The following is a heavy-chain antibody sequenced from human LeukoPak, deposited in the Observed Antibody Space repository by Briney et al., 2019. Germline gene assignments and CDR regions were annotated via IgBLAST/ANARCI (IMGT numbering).Heavy chain of an antibody. Sequence: ASVKVSCKVSGYTLTELSMHWVRQAPGKELEWMGGFDPEDGETIYAQKFQGRVTMTEDTSTDTAYMELSSLRSDDTAVYHCARADGSLIDYWGQGTLVTVSS. CDR1: GYTLTELS. CDR3: ARADGSLIDY. J-gene: IGHJ4*02. CDR2: FDPEDGET. D-gene: IGHD3-10*01. V-gene: IGHV1-24*01.